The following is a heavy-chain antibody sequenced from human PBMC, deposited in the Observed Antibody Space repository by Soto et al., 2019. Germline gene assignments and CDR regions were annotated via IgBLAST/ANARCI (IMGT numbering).Heavy chain of an antibody. CDR1: TYG. CDR2: INAGNGNA. D-gene: IGHD3-10*01. J-gene: IGHJ5*02. CDR3: AREVPRRNWFDP. V-gene: IGHV1-3*01. Sequence: TYGMHWVRQAPRQGLEWMGWINAGNGNAKYSQQFQGRVTITIDTSASTAYLELTSLTFEDTAVYYCAREVPRRNWFDPWGQGTLVTVSS.